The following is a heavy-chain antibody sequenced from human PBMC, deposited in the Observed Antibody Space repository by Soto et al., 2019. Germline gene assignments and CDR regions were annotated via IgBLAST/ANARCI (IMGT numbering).Heavy chain of an antibody. J-gene: IGHJ4*02. D-gene: IGHD2-8*01. CDR3: ARDLEFVISSGGPSDY. V-gene: IGHV3-7*03. CDR1: GFTFSSYW. Sequence: PGGSLRLPCTASGFTFSSYWMSWGRQDPGKGLEWVANIKQDGSEKYYVDSVKGRFTISRDNAKNSLYLQMNSLRAEDTAVYYCARDLEFVISSGGPSDYWGQGTLVTVSS. CDR2: IKQDGSEK.